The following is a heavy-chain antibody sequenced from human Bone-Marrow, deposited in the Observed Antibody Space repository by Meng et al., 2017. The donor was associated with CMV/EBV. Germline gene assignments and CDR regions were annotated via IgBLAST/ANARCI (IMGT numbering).Heavy chain of an antibody. CDR3: ARWVVRNSWSYIDP. CDR2: FYSSGSA. CDR1: GSPVSSYF. J-gene: IGHJ5*02. V-gene: IGHV4-59*02. D-gene: IGHD6-13*01. Sequence: ESLKISCAASGSPVSSYFWHWIRQPPGKGLEWIGYFYSSGSANYNASLRTRVTMSADKTTNRFSPKLSSVTAADTAVYFCARWVVRNSWSYIDPWGQGTVVTVSS.